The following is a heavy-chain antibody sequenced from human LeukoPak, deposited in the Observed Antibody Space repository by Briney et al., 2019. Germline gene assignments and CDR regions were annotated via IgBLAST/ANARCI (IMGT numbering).Heavy chain of an antibody. V-gene: IGHV4-59*08. CDR1: GGSISSYY. D-gene: IGHD3-22*01. CDR2: IYYSGST. Sequence: SETLSLTCTVSGGSISSYYWSWIRQPPGKGLEWIGYIYYSGSTNYNPSLKSRVTISVDTSKNQFSLKLSSVTAADTAVYYCARQNYYDSSGYYPTRLPNWYFDLWGRGTLVTVSS. CDR3: ARQNYYDSSGYYPTRLPNWYFDL. J-gene: IGHJ2*01.